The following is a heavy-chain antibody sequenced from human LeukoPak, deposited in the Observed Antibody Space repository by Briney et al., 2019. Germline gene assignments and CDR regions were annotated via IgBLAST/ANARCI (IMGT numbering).Heavy chain of an antibody. Sequence: ASVNVSCKASGYTFTSYDINWVRQATGQGLEWMGWMNPNSGNTGYAQKFQGRVTITRNTFISTAYMELSRLSSEDTAVYSCARRPGYCNGGSCYSSYLDYWGQGTMVTVSS. CDR3: ARRPGYCNGGSCYSSYLDY. D-gene: IGHD2-15*01. J-gene: IGHJ4*02. CDR2: MNPNSGNT. V-gene: IGHV1-8*01. CDR1: GYTFTSYD.